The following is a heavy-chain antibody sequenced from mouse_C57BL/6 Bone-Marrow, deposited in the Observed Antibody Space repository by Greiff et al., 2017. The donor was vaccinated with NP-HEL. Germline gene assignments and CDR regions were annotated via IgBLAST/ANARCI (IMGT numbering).Heavy chain of an antibody. CDR3: GRAHYLDY. Sequence: QVQLQQSGAELVRPGTSVKMSCKASGYTFTNYWIGWAKQRPGHGLEWIGDIYPGGGYTNYNEKFKGKATLHAAKSSSTAYMQFSSLTSEDSAIYYCGRAHYLDYWGQGTTLTGSS. CDR1: GYTFTNYW. CDR2: IYPGGGYT. J-gene: IGHJ2*01. V-gene: IGHV1-63*01. D-gene: IGHD1-1*02.